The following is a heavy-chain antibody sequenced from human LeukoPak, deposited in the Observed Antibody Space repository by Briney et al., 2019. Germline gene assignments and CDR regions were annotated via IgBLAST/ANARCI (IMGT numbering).Heavy chain of an antibody. V-gene: IGHV3-30*18. CDR2: ISYDGSNK. Sequence: GGSLRLSCSASGFTFGSYAMSWVRQAAGKGLEWVAVISYDGSNKYYADSVKGRFTISRDNSKNALYLQMNSLRAEDTAVYYCAKTRQQLAPTYYFDYWGQGTLVTVSS. CDR1: GFTFGSYA. CDR3: AKTRQQLAPTYYFDY. D-gene: IGHD6-13*01. J-gene: IGHJ4*02.